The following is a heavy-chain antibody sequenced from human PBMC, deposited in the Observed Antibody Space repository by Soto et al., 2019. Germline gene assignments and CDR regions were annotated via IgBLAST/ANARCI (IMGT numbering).Heavy chain of an antibody. CDR2: IIPILGIA. J-gene: IGHJ4*02. D-gene: IGHD1-26*01. V-gene: IGHV1-69*08. CDR3: ARDPSLGSYSDY. CDR1: GGTFSSYT. Sequence: QVQLVQSGAEVKKPGSSVKVSCKASGGTFSSYTISWVRQAPGQGLEWMGRIIPILGIANYAQKFQGRVTITADKSTSTAYMELSSLRSEDTAVYYCARDPSLGSYSDYWGQGTLVTVSS.